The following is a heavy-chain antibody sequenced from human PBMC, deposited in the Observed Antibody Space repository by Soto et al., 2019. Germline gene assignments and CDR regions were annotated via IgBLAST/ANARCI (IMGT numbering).Heavy chain of an antibody. CDR2: IIPIFGTA. CDR3: AREYGSGSYYSDY. J-gene: IGHJ4*02. Sequence: SVKVSCKASGGTFSSYAISWVRQAPGQGLEWMGGIIPIFGTANYAQKFQGRVTITADESTSTAYMELSSLRSEDTAVYYCAREYGSGSYYSDYWGQGTLVTVSS. V-gene: IGHV1-69*13. D-gene: IGHD3-10*01. CDR1: GGTFSSYA.